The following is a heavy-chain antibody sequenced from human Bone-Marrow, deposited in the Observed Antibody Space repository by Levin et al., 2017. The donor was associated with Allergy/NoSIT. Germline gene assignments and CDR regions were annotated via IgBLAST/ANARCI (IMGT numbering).Heavy chain of an antibody. Sequence: PGGSLRLSCAASGFTFSDYYMSWIRQAPGKGLEWVSYISSSGSTIYYADSVKGRFTISRDNAKNSLYLQMNSLRAEDTAVYYCARGLLEWLLYSYYYYGMDVWGQGTTVTVSS. CDR1: GFTFSDYY. D-gene: IGHD3-3*01. CDR2: ISSSGSTI. J-gene: IGHJ6*02. V-gene: IGHV3-11*01. CDR3: ARGLLEWLLYSYYYYGMDV.